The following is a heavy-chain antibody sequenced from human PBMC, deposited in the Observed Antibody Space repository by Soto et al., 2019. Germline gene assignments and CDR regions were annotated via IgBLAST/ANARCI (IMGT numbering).Heavy chain of an antibody. J-gene: IGHJ4*02. D-gene: IGHD2-8*02. CDR3: ARDKITGLFDY. CDR2: INHSGST. Sequence: QVQLQQWGAGLLKPSETLSLTCAVYGGSFSGYYWTWIRQPPGTGLEWIGEINHSGSTNYNPSLKSPVTLSVDTSKNQFSLKLTSVTAADPAVYYCARDKITGLFDYWGQGTLVTVSS. CDR1: GGSFSGYY. V-gene: IGHV4-34*01.